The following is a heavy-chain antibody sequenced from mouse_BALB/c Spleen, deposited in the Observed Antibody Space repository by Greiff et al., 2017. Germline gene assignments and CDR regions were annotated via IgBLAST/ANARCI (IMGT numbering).Heavy chain of an antibody. Sequence: EVKVVESGGGLVKPGGSLRLSCAASGFTFSDYYMYWVRQTPEKRLEWVATISDGGSYTYYPDSVKGRFTISRDNAKNNLYLQMSSLKSEDTAMYYCARSMVTTDWYFDVWGAGTTVTVSS. CDR2: ISDGGSYT. D-gene: IGHD2-1*01. CDR1: GFTFSDYY. CDR3: ARSMVTTDWYFDV. J-gene: IGHJ1*01. V-gene: IGHV5-4*02.